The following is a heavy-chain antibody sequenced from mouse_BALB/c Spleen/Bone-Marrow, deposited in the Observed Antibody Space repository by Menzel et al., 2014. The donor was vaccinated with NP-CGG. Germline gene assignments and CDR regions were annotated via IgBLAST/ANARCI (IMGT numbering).Heavy chain of an antibody. CDR1: GFSFSDHY. V-gene: IGHV5-4*02. J-gene: IGHJ3*01. CDR2: ISDGGGHT. D-gene: IGHD2-14*01. Sequence: EVKLMESGGRLVKPVGSLKLSCAASGFSFSDHYMYLVRQTPEKRLEWVATISDGGGHTYYSDSVKGRFTISRDNAKNNLYLQMSSLKSEDTAMYHCARDGDYRYAWFSYWGQGTPVTVSA. CDR3: ARDGDYRYAWFSY.